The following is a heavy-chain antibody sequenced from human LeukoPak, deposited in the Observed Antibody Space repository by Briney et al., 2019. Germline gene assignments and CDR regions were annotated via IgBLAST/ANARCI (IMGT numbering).Heavy chain of an antibody. D-gene: IGHD3-16*02. CDR3: ARVIGYLPNLSSGYVWGSYRPHNWFDP. CDR1: GFTFSDNY. V-gene: IGHV3-11*04. J-gene: IGHJ5*02. CDR2: ISGNGGVI. Sequence: PGGSLRLSCAASGFTFSDNYMTWVRQAPGKGLEWLSYISGNGGVIQYADSVKGRFTISRDNAKNLLYLQMNSLRAEDTAVYYCARVIGYLPNLSSGYVWGSYRPHNWFDPWGQGTLVTVSS.